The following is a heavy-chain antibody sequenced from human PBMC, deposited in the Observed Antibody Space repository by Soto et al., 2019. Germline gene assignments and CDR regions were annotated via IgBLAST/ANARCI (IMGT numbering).Heavy chain of an antibody. J-gene: IGHJ4*02. CDR1: GYSFTNYW. CDR2: IFPGDSET. Sequence: GESLKISCKGSGYSFTNYWISWVRLMPGKGPEWMGIIFPGDSETRYSPSFQGQVTISVDKSISTAYLQWSSLKASDTATYYCARGGSDYGLDYWGQGTLVTVSS. V-gene: IGHV5-51*01. CDR3: ARGGSDYGLDY. D-gene: IGHD3-10*01.